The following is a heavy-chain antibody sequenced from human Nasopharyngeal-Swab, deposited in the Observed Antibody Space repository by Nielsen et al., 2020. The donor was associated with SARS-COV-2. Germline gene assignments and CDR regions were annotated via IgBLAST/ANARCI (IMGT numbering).Heavy chain of an antibody. J-gene: IGHJ5*02. V-gene: IGHV4-34*01. D-gene: IGHD6-19*01. CDR3: ARQAVAGTGWGFDP. CDR1: GGSFSGYY. Sequence: GSLRLSCAVYGGSFSGYYWSWIRQPPGKGLEWTGEINHSGSTNYNPSLKSRVTISVDTSKNQFSLKLSSVTAADTAVYYCARQAVAGTGWGFDPWGQGTLVTVSS. CDR2: INHSGST.